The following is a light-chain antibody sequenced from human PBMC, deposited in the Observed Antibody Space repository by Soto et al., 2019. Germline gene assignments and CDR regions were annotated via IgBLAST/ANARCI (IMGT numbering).Light chain of an antibody. CDR3: QQYDNWPRT. J-gene: IGKJ1*01. Sequence: EIVMTQSPATLSVSPGERATLSCRSSQTISSNLAWYQQKLGQAPRLLIYGASTRATGIPARFSGSGSGTEFTRTISSLQSEDFEVYYCQQYDNWPRTFGRGTKVEIK. V-gene: IGKV3-15*01. CDR1: QTISSN. CDR2: GAS.